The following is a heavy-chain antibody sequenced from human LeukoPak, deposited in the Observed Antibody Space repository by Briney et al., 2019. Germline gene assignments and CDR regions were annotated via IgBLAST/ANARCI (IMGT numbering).Heavy chain of an antibody. Sequence: GGSLRLSCAASGFTFSSYAMHWVRQAPGKGLEWVAVISYDGSNKYYADSVKGRFTISRDNSKNTVYLQMNSLRAEDTAVYYCARLEYVWGSHRFEALDIWGQGTMVTVSS. D-gene: IGHD3-16*02. CDR2: ISYDGSNK. CDR1: GFTFSSYA. J-gene: IGHJ3*02. CDR3: ARLEYVWGSHRFEALDI. V-gene: IGHV3-30-3*01.